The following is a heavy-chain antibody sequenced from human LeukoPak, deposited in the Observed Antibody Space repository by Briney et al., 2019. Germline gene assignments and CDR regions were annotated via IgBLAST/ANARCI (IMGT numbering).Heavy chain of an antibody. CDR2: IYYSGST. Sequence: SETLSLTCTVSGGSISSSSYYWGWIRQPPGKGLEWIGSIYYSGSTYYNPSLKSRVTISVDTSKNQFSLKLSSVTAADTAVYYCARGSSSPPDYWGQGTLVTVSS. CDR1: GGSISSSSYY. D-gene: IGHD6-13*01. CDR3: ARGSSSPPDY. V-gene: IGHV4-39*01. J-gene: IGHJ4*02.